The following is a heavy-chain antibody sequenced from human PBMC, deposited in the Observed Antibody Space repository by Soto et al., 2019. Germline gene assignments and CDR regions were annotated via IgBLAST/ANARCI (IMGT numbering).Heavy chain of an antibody. Sequence: DVQLVESGSGLVQPGGSLKLCCAASGFTFSGSAVHWVRQAAEKGLEWVCHIRSKANSYATAYVVSVKGRFTISRDDSRNTAYLQMNSLKPEDTAVYYCARGVYDFWSGHPKVLEYWGQGTVVTVSS. CDR2: IRSKANSYAT. D-gene: IGHD3-3*01. V-gene: IGHV3-73*02. J-gene: IGHJ4*02. CDR1: GFTFSGSA. CDR3: ARGVYDFWSGHPKVLEY.